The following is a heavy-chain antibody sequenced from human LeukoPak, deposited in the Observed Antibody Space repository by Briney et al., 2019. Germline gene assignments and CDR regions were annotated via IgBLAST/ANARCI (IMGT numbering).Heavy chain of an antibody. Sequence: ASVKVSCKASGYTFTSYAMHWVRQAPGQRLEWMGWINAGNGNTKYSQKFQGRVTITRDTSASTAYMELSSLRSEDTAVYYCARTTYYGSGSYLKVDYWGQGTLVTVSS. CDR2: INAGNGNT. V-gene: IGHV1-3*01. CDR3: ARTTYYGSGSYLKVDY. CDR1: GYTFTSYA. D-gene: IGHD3-10*01. J-gene: IGHJ4*02.